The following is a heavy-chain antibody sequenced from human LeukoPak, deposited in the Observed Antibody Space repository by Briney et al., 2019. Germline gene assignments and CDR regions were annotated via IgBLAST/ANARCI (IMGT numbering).Heavy chain of an antibody. Sequence: SETLSLTCTVSGGSISTYYWSWLRQPRGKGLEWIGYIYNSGNVNYNPSLKSRVTISVDTSKNQFSLKLRSVTAADTAVYYCARYTSMVAFHAHGFDIWGQGAMVTVS. CDR3: ARYTSMVAFHAHGFDI. CDR2: IYNSGNV. D-gene: IGHD5-18*01. CDR1: GGSISTYY. V-gene: IGHV4-59*01. J-gene: IGHJ3*02.